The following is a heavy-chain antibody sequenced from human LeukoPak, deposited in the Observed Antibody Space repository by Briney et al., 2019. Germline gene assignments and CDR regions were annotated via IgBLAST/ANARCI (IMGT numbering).Heavy chain of an antibody. CDR3: ARDPRSIVGATPSYFQH. Sequence: ASVKVSCKASGYTFTSYGISWVRQAPGQGLEWMGWISAYNGNTNYAQKPQGRVTMTTDTSTSTAYMELRSLRSDDTAVYYCARDPRSIVGATPSYFQHWGQGTLVTVSS. D-gene: IGHD1-26*01. CDR1: GYTFTSYG. V-gene: IGHV1-18*01. J-gene: IGHJ1*01. CDR2: ISAYNGNT.